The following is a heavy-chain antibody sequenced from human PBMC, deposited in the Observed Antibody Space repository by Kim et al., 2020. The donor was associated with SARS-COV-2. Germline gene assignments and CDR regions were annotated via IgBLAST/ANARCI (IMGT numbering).Heavy chain of an antibody. V-gene: IGHV4-59*11. CDR1: GGSIRNHY. D-gene: IGHD5-12*01. Sequence: SETLSLTCTVSGGSIRNHYVGGIGQPLGKGLVWCWYIGYSGSTNSNPSLKSRVTISVDTSKNQFSLKLSSVTAVDTAVYYCARDPPGPDYSFDLWGRGTMVTVSS. CDR3: ARDPPGPDYSFDL. J-gene: IGHJ3*01. CDR2: IGYSGST.